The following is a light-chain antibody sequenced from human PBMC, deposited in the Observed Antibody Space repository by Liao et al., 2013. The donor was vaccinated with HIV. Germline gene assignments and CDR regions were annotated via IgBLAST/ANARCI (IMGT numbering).Light chain of an antibody. CDR1: NIGGES. CDR2: HET. Sequence: SYVLTQPPSVSVAPGHTARITCAGDNIGGESVHWYQQKSGQAPVLVIFHETDRPSGISDRFSGSTSENTATLTISGTQAMDEADYFCQAWDRSADVVFGGGTKLTV. CDR3: QAWDRSADVV. J-gene: IGLJ2*01. V-gene: IGLV3-21*01.